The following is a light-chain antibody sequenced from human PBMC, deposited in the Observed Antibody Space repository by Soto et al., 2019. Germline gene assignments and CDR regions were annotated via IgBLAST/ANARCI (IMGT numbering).Light chain of an antibody. J-gene: IGLJ3*02. V-gene: IGLV2-23*01. CDR1: CTDIGSYNL. Sequence: QSALTQPASVSGSPGQSITFSCTGTCTDIGSYNLVSWYQQHPGKAPKLIIYEGSKQPSGISDRFSGSKSGNTASLTISGLQAEDEADYYCCSYAGRSNWVFGGGTKLTVL. CDR3: CSYAGRSNWV. CDR2: EGS.